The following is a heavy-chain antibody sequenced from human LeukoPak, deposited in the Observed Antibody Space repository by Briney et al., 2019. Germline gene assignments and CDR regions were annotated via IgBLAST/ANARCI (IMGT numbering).Heavy chain of an antibody. CDR1: GFTLSSYE. D-gene: IGHD1-26*01. Sequence: PGGSLRLSCAASGFTLSSYEMNWVRQAPGKGLEWVSYISSSGSTIYYADSVKGRFTISRDNAKNSLYLQMNSLRAEDTAVYYCARDFSSGSYYGDYYFDYWGQGTLVTVSS. CDR2: ISSSGSTI. CDR3: ARDFSSGSYYGDYYFDY. V-gene: IGHV3-48*03. J-gene: IGHJ4*02.